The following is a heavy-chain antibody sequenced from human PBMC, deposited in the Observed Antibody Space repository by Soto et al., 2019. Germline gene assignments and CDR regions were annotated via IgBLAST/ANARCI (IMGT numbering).Heavy chain of an antibody. CDR3: AEGREGYSYGYPHYYYGMDV. CDR1: GFTFSSYG. V-gene: IGHV3-30*18. J-gene: IGHJ6*02. Sequence: PGGALRLSCAASGFTFSSYGMHWVRQAPGKGLEWVAVISYDGSNKYYADSVKGRFTISRDNSKNTLYLQMNSLRAEDTAVYYCAEGREGYSYGYPHYYYGMDVWGQGTTVTVSS. D-gene: IGHD5-18*01. CDR2: ISYDGSNK.